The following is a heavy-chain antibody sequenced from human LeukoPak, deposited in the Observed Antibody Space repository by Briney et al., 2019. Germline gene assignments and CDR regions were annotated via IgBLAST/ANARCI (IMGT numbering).Heavy chain of an antibody. D-gene: IGHD4-17*01. CDR3: ARGTVTTSMKAFDI. CDR2: ISYRGST. V-gene: IGHV4-39*01. CDR1: GGSISSGSYY. J-gene: IGHJ3*02. Sequence: SETLSLTCTVSGGSISSGSYYWGWIRQPPGKGLEWIGTISYRGSTYSNSSLKSRVTISVDTSKNQFSLKLSSVTAADTAVYYCARGTVTTSMKAFDIWGQGTMVTVSS.